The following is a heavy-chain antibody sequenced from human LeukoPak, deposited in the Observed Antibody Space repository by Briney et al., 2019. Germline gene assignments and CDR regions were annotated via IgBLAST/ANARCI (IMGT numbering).Heavy chain of an antibody. CDR3: ARRVFPGNRYDYYYGMDV. CDR2: IYYSGST. J-gene: IGHJ6*02. CDR1: GGSISSYY. D-gene: IGHD2-8*01. V-gene: IGHV4-59*12. Sequence: PSETLSLTCTVSGGSISSYYWSWIRQPPGKGLEWIGYIYYSGSTTYNPSLKSRVTISVDTSKNQFSLKLTSVTAADTAVYYCARRVFPGNRYDYYYGMDVWGQGTTVAVSS.